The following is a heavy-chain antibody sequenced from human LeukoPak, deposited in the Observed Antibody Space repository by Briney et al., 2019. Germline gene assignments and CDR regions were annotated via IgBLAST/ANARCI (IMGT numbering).Heavy chain of an antibody. Sequence: RGSLRLSCAASGFTFSSYAMSWVRQAPGKGLEWVSAISGSGGSTYYADSVKGRFTISRDNSKNTLYLQMNSLRAEDTAVYYCAKDYYDSSGYRSKDFDYWGQGTLVTVSS. CDR3: AKDYYDSSGYRSKDFDY. D-gene: IGHD3-22*01. CDR1: GFTFSSYA. V-gene: IGHV3-23*01. CDR2: ISGSGGST. J-gene: IGHJ4*02.